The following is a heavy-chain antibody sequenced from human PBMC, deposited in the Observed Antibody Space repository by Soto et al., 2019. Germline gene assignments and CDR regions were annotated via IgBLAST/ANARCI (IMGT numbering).Heavy chain of an antibody. V-gene: IGHV6-1*01. CDR2: TYYRSKWYN. J-gene: IGHJ6*02. Sequence: SQTLSLTCAISGDSVSSNSAAWNWIRQSPSRGLEWLGRTYYRSKWYNDYAVSVKSRITINPDTSKNQFSLQLNSVTPEDTAVYYCAREGRVVPAAMYYYYGMDVWGQVTTVTISS. CDR3: AREGRVVPAAMYYYYGMDV. D-gene: IGHD2-2*01. CDR1: GDSVSSNSAA.